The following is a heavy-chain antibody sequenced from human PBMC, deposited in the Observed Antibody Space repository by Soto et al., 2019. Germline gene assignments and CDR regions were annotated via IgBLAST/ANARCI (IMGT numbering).Heavy chain of an antibody. D-gene: IGHD3-10*01. J-gene: IGHJ6*02. CDR2: TRGFSPYT. CDR3: ARDRGYDAHDYYYNAMDV. V-gene: IGHV3-21*01. Sequence: PGGSLRLSCISSGFTFRTYTMNWVRQAPGKGLEWVSGTRGFSPYTFYAESVKGRFTISRDNAKNSLDLQMDSLRAEDTAVYYCARDRGYDAHDYYYNAMDVWGQGTTVTVSS. CDR1: GFTFRTYT.